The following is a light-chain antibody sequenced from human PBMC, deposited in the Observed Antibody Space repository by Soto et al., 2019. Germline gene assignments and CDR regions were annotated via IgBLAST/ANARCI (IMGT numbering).Light chain of an antibody. CDR3: QQYGSSPYT. CDR1: QSVGSSY. V-gene: IGKV3-20*01. Sequence: EIVLTQSPGTLSLSPGERATLSCRASQSVGSSYLAWYQQKPGQAPRLLMYGASTRATGIPDRFTGSGSGTDFTLTISRLEPEDFAVYYCQQYGSSPYTFGQGTKVDIK. J-gene: IGKJ2*01. CDR2: GAS.